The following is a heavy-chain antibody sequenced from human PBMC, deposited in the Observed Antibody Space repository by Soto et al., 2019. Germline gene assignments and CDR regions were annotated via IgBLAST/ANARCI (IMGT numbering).Heavy chain of an antibody. CDR1: GFTFSSYW. J-gene: IGHJ6*02. D-gene: IGHD2-8*01. CDR2: IKQDGSEK. V-gene: IGHV3-7*05. CDR3: ARGGYCTNGVCYYYYGMDV. Sequence: GGSLRLSCAASGFTFSSYWMSWVRQAPGKGLEWVANIKQDGSEKYDVDSVKGRFTISRDNAKDSLYRQMNSLRAEDTAVYYCARGGYCTNGVCYYYYGMDVWGQGTTVTVSS.